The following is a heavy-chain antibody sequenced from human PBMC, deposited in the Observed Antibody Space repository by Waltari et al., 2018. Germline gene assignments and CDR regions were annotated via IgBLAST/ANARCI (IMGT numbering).Heavy chain of an antibody. CDR3: AREYSGSYFDS. Sequence: QVQLQESGPGLVKPSETLSLTCTVSSFSISSGYYWGGIRQPPGKGLEWIGSIYHSGSTYYNASLKSRVTISVDMSKNQFSLKLKSVTAADTAVYYCAREYSGSYFDSWGQGTLVTVSS. V-gene: IGHV4-38-2*02. CDR1: SFSISSGYY. J-gene: IGHJ4*02. CDR2: IYHSGST. D-gene: IGHD1-26*01.